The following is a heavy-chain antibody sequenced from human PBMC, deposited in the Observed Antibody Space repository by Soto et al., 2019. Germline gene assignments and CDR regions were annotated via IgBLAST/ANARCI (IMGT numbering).Heavy chain of an antibody. CDR2: IKSKVDGGPS. CDR3: TTDSYMTTVIVRFDY. J-gene: IGHJ4*01. D-gene: IGHD3-16*01. V-gene: IGHV3-15*07. CDR1: GFIFSNAW. Sequence: VQLVESGGGLVKPGGSLRLSCAASGFIFSNAWINWVRQAPGKGLEWVGRIKSKVDGGPSDFAAPVKDRFAISRDDSKNIVYLEMNGLKTEDTAMYYCTTDSYMTTVIVRFDYWGHGTQVTVSS.